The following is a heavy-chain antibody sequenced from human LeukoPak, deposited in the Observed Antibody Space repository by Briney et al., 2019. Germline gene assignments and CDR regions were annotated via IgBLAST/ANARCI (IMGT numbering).Heavy chain of an antibody. CDR1: GFTFSSYW. CDR2: ISGSGGST. D-gene: IGHD6-13*01. V-gene: IGHV3-23*01. J-gene: IGHJ5*02. CDR3: AKGLGSSWSNWFDP. Sequence: GGSLRLSCAASGFTFSSYWMSWVRQAPGKGLEWVSAISGSGGSTYYADSVKGRFTISRDNSKNTLYLQMNSPRAEDTAVYYCAKGLGSSWSNWFDPWGQGTLVTVSS.